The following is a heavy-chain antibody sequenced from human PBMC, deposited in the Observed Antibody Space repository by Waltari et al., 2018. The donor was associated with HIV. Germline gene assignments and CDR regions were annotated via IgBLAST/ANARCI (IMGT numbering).Heavy chain of an antibody. Sequence: QVQLQESGPGLVKPSETLSLTCTVPGGSISSYYWSWIRPPAGQGLEGIGRIYPSGSTNYNPSLKSRVTMSVDTSKNQFSLKLSSVTAADTAVYYCASLITGTTPEAPGLSCGMDVWGQGTTVTVSS. D-gene: IGHD1-7*01. CDR1: GGSISSYY. V-gene: IGHV4-4*07. J-gene: IGHJ6*02. CDR3: ASLITGTTPEAPGLSCGMDV. CDR2: IYPSGST.